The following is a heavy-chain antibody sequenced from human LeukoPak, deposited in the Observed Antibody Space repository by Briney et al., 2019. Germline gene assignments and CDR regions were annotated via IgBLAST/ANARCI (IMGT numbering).Heavy chain of an antibody. D-gene: IGHD6-13*01. V-gene: IGHV1-2*02. Sequence: GASVKVSCKASGYTFTVYYMHWVRQAPGQGLEWMGWINPNSGGTNYAQKFQGRVTMTRDTSISTAYMELSRLRSDDTAVYYCARDFGGIAAAGGDYWGQGTLVTVSS. CDR3: ARDFGGIAAAGGDY. J-gene: IGHJ4*02. CDR2: INPNSGGT. CDR1: GYTFTVYY.